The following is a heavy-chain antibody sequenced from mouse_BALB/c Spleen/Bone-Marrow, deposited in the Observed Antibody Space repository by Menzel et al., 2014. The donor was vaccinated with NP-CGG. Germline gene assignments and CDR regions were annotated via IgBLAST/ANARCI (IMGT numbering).Heavy chain of an antibody. Sequence: EVQLVESGGGLVQPGGSRKLSCAASGFTFSSFGIHWVRQAPEKGLEWVAYISSGSSTIFYADTVKGRFTVSRDNPKNTLFLQMTSLRSEDTAMYFCTRGGNWDDFDSWGQGTTLTVSS. CDR2: ISSGSSTI. V-gene: IGHV5-17*02. J-gene: IGHJ2*01. D-gene: IGHD4-1*01. CDR3: TRGGNWDDFDS. CDR1: GFTFSSFG.